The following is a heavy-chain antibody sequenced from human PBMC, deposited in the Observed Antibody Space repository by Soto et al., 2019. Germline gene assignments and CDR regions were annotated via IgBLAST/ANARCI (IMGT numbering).Heavy chain of an antibody. J-gene: IGHJ6*03. D-gene: IGHD6-13*01. CDR3: ARFAYSSSWPYYYYMDV. Sequence: GGSLRLSCAASGFTFSDYYMSWIRQAPGKGLEWVSYISSSGNTRYYTDSLKGRFTISRDNAKNSLYLQMNSLRAEDTAIFYCARFAYSSSWPYYYYMDVWGKGTTVTVSS. CDR1: GFTFSDYY. CDR2: ISSSGNTR. V-gene: IGHV3-11*01.